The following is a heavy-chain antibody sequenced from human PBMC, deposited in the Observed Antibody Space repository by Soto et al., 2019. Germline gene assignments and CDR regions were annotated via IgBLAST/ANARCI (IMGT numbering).Heavy chain of an antibody. CDR2: FDPEDGET. V-gene: IGHV1-24*01. CDR3: ATPIQVATFDY. CDR1: GYTLTELS. D-gene: IGHD2-15*01. Sequence: ASVKVSCKVSGYTLTELSMHWVRQAPGKRLEWMGGFDPEDGETIYAQKFQGRVTMTVDTSTDTAYMELSSLRSQDTAVYYCATPIQVATFDYWGQGTLVTVSS. J-gene: IGHJ4*02.